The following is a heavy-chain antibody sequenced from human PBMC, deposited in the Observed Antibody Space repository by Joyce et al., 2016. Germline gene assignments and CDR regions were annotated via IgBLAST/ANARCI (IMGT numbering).Heavy chain of an antibody. Sequence: QVQLVESGGGVVQPGRSLRLSCAASGFTFSTFGMHWVRQSPGKGLECVAVISHDGKRKYYSDSVKILFTISRDNSNNTLYVQITSLRPEDTSVYYCVRNDGNGYNSLDYWGQGILVIVSS. J-gene: IGHJ4*02. CDR1: GFTFSTFG. V-gene: IGHV3-30*03. D-gene: IGHD5-24*01. CDR3: VRNDGNGYNSLDY. CDR2: ISHDGKRK.